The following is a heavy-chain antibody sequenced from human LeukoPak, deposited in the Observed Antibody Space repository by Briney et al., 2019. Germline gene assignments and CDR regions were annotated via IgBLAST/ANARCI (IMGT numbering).Heavy chain of an antibody. CDR3: AKDPDCTSGVCYTFFDY. CDR2: ISGGST. CDR1: GFTLSSYS. V-gene: IGHV3-38-3*01. D-gene: IGHD2-8*01. J-gene: IGHJ4*02. Sequence: PGGSLRLSCAASGFTLSSYSMNWVRQAPGKGLEWVSSISGGSTYYADSRKGRFTISRDNSNNTLYLQMNSLRAEDTAVYYCAKDPDCTSGVCYTFFDYWGQGTLVTVSS.